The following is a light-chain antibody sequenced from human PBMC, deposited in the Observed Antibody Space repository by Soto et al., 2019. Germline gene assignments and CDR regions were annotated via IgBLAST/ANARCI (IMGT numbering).Light chain of an antibody. CDR1: SSDIGAFDL. CDR2: DVN. CDR3: QSYDSSLSGYV. Sequence: QSALTQPASVSGSPGQSITISCTGTSSDIGAFDLVSWYQQHPGKAPKVMIYDVNIRPSGVSSRFSGSKSGNTASLAISGLQAEDEADYYCQSYDSSLSGYVFGTGTKLTVL. V-gene: IGLV2-14*01. J-gene: IGLJ1*01.